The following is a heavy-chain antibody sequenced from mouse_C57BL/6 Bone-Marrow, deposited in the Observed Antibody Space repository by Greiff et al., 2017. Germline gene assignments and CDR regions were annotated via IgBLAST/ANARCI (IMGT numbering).Heavy chain of an antibody. Sequence: QVQLQQSGAELVMPGASVKLSCKASGYTFTSYWMHWVKQRPGQGLEWIGEIDPSDSYTNYNQKFKGKSTLTVDKSSSTAYMQLSSLTSEDSAVYYCSFDYYWYFDVWGTGATVTVSS. CDR2: IDPSDSYT. V-gene: IGHV1-69*01. D-gene: IGHD2-4*01. CDR3: SFDYYWYFDV. J-gene: IGHJ1*03. CDR1: GYTFTSYW.